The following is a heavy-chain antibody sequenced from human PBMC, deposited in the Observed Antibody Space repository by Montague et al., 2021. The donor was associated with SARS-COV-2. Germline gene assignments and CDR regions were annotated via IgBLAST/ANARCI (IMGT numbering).Heavy chain of an antibody. Sequence: SDKYYVDSVKGRFTISRDNAKNSLYLQLDSLRAEDTAVYYCARGYDSSGYQYWGQGTLVTVSS. D-gene: IGHD3-22*01. CDR2: SDK. CDR3: ARGYDSSGYQY. J-gene: IGHJ4*02. V-gene: IGHV3-7*03.